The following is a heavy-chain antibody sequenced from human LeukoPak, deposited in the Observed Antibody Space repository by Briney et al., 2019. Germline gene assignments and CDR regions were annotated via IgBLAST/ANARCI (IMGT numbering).Heavy chain of an antibody. CDR1: GFNFIGYA. CDR3: AKVRWGSDNALDS. CDR2: ISYDGSNK. J-gene: IGHJ4*02. Sequence: PGGSLRLSCAGSGFNFIGYAMHWVRQAPGKGLEWVAVISYDGSNKFYADSVKGRFTISRDNSKNTLYLEMNSLRTGDTAVYYCAKVRWGSDNALDSWGQGTLVTVSS. D-gene: IGHD3-16*01. V-gene: IGHV3-30*18.